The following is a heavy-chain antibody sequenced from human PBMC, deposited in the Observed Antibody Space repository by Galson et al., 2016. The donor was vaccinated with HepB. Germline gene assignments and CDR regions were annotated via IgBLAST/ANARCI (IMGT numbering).Heavy chain of an antibody. V-gene: IGHV3-7*03. CDR3: AGCLGSGGSCYYYYYMDV. CDR2: IKQDGSEK. D-gene: IGHD2-15*01. Sequence: QVPGKGLEWVANIKQDGSEKYYVDSVKGRFTVSRDNVKNSLYLQMNSLRAEDTAVYYCAGCLGSGGSCYYYYYMDVWGKGTTVTVSS. J-gene: IGHJ6*03.